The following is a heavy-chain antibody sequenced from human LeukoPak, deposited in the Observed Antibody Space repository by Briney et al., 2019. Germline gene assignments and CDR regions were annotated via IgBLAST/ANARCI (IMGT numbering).Heavy chain of an antibody. CDR3: ARRFAARQPLVNWFDP. D-gene: IGHD6-6*01. CDR1: GHTFTSYG. CDR2: ISAYNGNT. J-gene: IGHJ5*02. Sequence: ASVKVSYKASGHTFTSYGISWVRQAPGLGLEWMGWISAYNGNTNYAQKLQGRVTMTTDTSTSTAYMELRSLRSDDTAVYYCARRFAARQPLVNWFDPWGQGTLVTVSS. V-gene: IGHV1-18*01.